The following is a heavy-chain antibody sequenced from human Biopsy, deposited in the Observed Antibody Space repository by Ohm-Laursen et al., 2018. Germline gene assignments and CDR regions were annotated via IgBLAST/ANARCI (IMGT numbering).Heavy chain of an antibody. CDR2: KFYRGTT. D-gene: IGHD1-26*01. V-gene: IGHV4-59*08. CDR3: ARLTRRGNIIFFDY. J-gene: IGHJ4*02. Sequence: SDTLSLTYTVSGDSVSNNFWTWIRQPPGKTLEWIAYKFYRGTTTYNPSLKGRVIVSVDPPKSQISLKLTSVTASDTAIYYCARLTRRGNIIFFDYWGQGTLVAVSS. CDR1: GDSVSNNF.